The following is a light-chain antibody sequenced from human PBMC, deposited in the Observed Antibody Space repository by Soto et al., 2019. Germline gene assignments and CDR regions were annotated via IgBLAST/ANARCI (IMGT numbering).Light chain of an antibody. CDR1: QNIDNK. J-gene: IGKJ1*01. V-gene: IGKV3-15*01. CDR2: DAS. Sequence: ETVVTQSSRPLSLSPGERATLSCRASQNIDNKLVWYQQKPGQVPRLLIYDASTRATGIPARFSGSGSGTEFTLTISSLQYEDFAFYYWQQFHYWWTFGQGTRV. CDR3: QQFHYWWT.